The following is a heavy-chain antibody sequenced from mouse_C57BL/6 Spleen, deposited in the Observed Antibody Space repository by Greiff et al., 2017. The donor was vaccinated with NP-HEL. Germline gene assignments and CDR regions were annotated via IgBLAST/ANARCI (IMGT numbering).Heavy chain of an antibody. CDR1: GYAFSSSW. V-gene: IGHV1-82*01. Sequence: QVQLQQSGPELVKPGASVKISCKASGYAFSSSWMNWVKQRPGKGLEWIGRIYPGDGDTNYNGKFKGKAILTADKSSSTAYMQLSSLTSEDSAVYFCARGLTGTGAMDYWGQGTSVTVSS. CDR3: ARGLTGTGAMDY. D-gene: IGHD4-1*01. J-gene: IGHJ4*01. CDR2: IYPGDGDT.